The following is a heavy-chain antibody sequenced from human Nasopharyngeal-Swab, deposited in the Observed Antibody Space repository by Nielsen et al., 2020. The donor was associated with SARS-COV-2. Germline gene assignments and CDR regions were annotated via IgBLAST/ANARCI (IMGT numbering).Heavy chain of an antibody. Sequence: SVKVSCRASGGNLSRYSISWVRQAPGQGLEWMGRIMPIFEIAHYAQKFQGRVTITADKSRSAVNMELTGLRSEDTAVYYCARDNQGDGYPFDYWGQGTLVTVSS. V-gene: IGHV1-69*04. CDR3: ARDNQGDGYPFDY. CDR1: GGNLSRYS. D-gene: IGHD5-24*01. CDR2: IMPIFEIA. J-gene: IGHJ4*02.